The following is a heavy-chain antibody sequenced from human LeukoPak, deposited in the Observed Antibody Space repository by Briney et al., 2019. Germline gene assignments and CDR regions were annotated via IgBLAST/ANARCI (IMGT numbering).Heavy chain of an antibody. D-gene: IGHD3-22*01. V-gene: IGHV4-59*01. J-gene: IGHJ5*02. CDR1: GGSISSYY. Sequence: SETLSHTCTVSGGSISSYYWSWIRRPPGKGLEWIGYIYYSGSTNYDPSLKSRVTISVDTSKNQFSLKLSSVTAADTAVYYCARDYYDSSGYSRWFDPWGQGTLVTVSS. CDR2: IYYSGST. CDR3: ARDYYDSSGYSRWFDP.